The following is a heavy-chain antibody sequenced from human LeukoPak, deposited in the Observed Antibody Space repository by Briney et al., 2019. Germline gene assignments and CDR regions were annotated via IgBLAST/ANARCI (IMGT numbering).Heavy chain of an antibody. D-gene: IGHD1-26*01. CDR1: GGSISSYY. CDR3: AREYLVGAISDAFDI. J-gene: IGHJ3*02. Sequence: SETLSLTCTVSGGSISSYYWSWIRQPAGKGLEWIGRIYTSGSTNYNPTLKSRVTMSVDTYKNQFSLKLSSVTAAETAVYYCAREYLVGAISDAFDIWGQGTMVTVSS. CDR2: IYTSGST. V-gene: IGHV4-4*07.